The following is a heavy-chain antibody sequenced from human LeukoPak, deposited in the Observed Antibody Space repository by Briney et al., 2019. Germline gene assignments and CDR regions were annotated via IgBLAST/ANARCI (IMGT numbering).Heavy chain of an antibody. Sequence: PGGSLRLSCAASGFTFDDYAMHWVRQAPGKGLEWVSLISWDGGSTYYADSVKGRFTISRDNSKNSLYLRMNSLRAEDTALYYCAKDSTLHNWNDAFDYWGQGTLVTVSS. V-gene: IGHV3-43D*04. CDR1: GFTFDDYA. CDR3: AKDSTLHNWNDAFDY. CDR2: ISWDGGST. J-gene: IGHJ4*02. D-gene: IGHD1-1*01.